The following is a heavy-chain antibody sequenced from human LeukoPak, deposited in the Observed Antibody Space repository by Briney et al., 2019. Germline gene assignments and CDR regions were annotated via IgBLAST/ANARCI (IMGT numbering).Heavy chain of an antibody. D-gene: IGHD3-9*01. V-gene: IGHV1-8*03. CDR3: ARAVRYFDWSTPYYYCYMDV. J-gene: IGHJ6*03. CDR2: MNPNSGNT. Sequence: ASVKVSCKASGYTFTSYDINWVRQATGQGLEWMGWMNPNSGNTGYAQKFQGRVTITRNTSISTAYMELSSLRSEDTAVYYCARAVRYFDWSTPYYYCYMDVWGKGTTVTVSS. CDR1: GYTFTSYD.